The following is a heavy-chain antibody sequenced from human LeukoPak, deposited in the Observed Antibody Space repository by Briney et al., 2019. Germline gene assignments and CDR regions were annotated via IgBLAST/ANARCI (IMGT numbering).Heavy chain of an antibody. J-gene: IGHJ4*02. CDR1: GFTFSSYS. Sequence: PGGSLRLSCAASGFTFSSYSMNWVRQAPGKGLEWVSSISSSSSYIYYADSVKGRFTIYRDNAKNSLYLQMNSLRAEDTAVYYCARDRHYYDSSGSDWGQGTLVTVSS. D-gene: IGHD3-22*01. V-gene: IGHV3-21*01. CDR2: ISSSSSYI. CDR3: ARDRHYYDSSGSD.